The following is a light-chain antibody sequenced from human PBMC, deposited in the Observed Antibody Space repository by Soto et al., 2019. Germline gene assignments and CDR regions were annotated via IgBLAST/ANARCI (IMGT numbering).Light chain of an antibody. V-gene: IGKV3-20*01. CDR1: QSVTSTY. CDR2: GAS. CDR3: QQYGSSPT. J-gene: IGKJ5*01. Sequence: EIVLTQSPGTLSLSPGERATLSCRASQSVTSTYLAWYQQKPGQAPRILIYGASSRATGIPDRFSGSGSGTDFTLTISRLEPEDFAVYYCQQYGSSPTFVQGTRLAIK.